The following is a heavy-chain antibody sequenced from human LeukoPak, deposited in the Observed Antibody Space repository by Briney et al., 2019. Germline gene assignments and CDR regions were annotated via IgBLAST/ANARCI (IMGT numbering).Heavy chain of an antibody. CDR2: IYYSGST. CDR1: GGSISSGGYY. CDR3: ARDRQQLGTMDV. J-gene: IGHJ6*03. D-gene: IGHD6-6*01. Sequence: SETLSLTCTVSGGSISSGGYYWSWIRQHPGKGPEWIGYIYYSGSTYYNPSLKSRVTISVDTSKNQFSLKLSSVTAADTAVYYCARDRQQLGTMDVWGKGTTVTVSS. V-gene: IGHV4-31*03.